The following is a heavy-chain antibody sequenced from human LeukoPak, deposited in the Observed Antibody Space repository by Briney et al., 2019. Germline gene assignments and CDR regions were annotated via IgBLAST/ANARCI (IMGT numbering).Heavy chain of an antibody. D-gene: IGHD1-26*01. CDR1: GGSISSYY. J-gene: IGHJ5*02. Sequence: SETLSLTCTVSGGSISSYYWSWIRQPAGKGLEWIGRIYTSGSTNYNPSLKSRVTMSVDTSKNQFSLKLSSVTAADTAVYYCARERSDIVGATLWFDPWGQGTLVTVSS. CDR2: IYTSGST. CDR3: ARERSDIVGATLWFDP. V-gene: IGHV4-4*07.